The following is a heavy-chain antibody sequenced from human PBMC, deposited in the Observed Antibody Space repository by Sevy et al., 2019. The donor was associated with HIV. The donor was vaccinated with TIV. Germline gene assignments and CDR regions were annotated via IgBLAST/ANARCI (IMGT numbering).Heavy chain of an antibody. CDR1: GFTFSSYG. Sequence: GGSLRLSCAASGFTFSSYGMHWVRQAPGKGLEWVAVISYDGRNKDYADSVKGRFTISRDNSKNTLYRQMNSLRAEDTAVYYCAKEASLWFGREYFDYWGQGTLVTVSS. CDR3: AKEASLWFGREYFDY. V-gene: IGHV3-30*18. CDR2: ISYDGRNK. D-gene: IGHD3-10*01. J-gene: IGHJ4*02.